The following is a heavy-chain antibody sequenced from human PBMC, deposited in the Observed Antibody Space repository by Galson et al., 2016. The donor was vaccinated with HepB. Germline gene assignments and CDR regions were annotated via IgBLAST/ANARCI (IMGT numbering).Heavy chain of an antibody. V-gene: IGHV5-51*01. D-gene: IGHD3-16*01. J-gene: IGHJ4*02. CDR1: GYSFTDYW. CDR2: IYPGDSHT. CDR3: ARRLTHDSKIWDIDY. Sequence: QSGAEVKKPGESLRTSCKGSGYSFTDYWIGWVRQMPGKGLEWMGIIYPGDSHTRYSPPFQGQVTISADKSISTAYLQWSSLKASDTAIYYCARRLTHDSKIWDIDYWGQGTLVTVSS.